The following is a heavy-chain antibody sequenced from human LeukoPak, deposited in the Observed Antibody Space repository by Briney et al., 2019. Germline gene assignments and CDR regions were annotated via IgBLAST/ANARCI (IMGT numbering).Heavy chain of an antibody. Sequence: PGGSLRLSCAASGFTFSSYAMNWVRQAPGKGLEWVGRIKSKTDGGTTDYAAPVKGRFTISRDDSKNTLYLQMNSLKTEDTAVYYCTTDAWELHFAFWGQGTLVTVSS. J-gene: IGHJ4*02. CDR2: IKSKTDGGTT. CDR3: TTDAWELHFAF. D-gene: IGHD1-26*01. CDR1: GFTFSSYA. V-gene: IGHV3-15*01.